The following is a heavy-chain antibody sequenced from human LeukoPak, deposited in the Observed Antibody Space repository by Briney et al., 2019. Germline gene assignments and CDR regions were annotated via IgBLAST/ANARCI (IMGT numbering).Heavy chain of an antibody. D-gene: IGHD1-1*01. J-gene: IGHJ4*02. CDR1: GFTFSSYS. CDR3: ARGTGTTGLGY. CDR2: ISNSNSTI. Sequence: GGSLGLSCAASGFTFSSYSMNWVRQAPGKGLEWVSYISNSNSTIYYSDSVKGRFTISRDNAKNSLYLQMNSLRAEDTAVYYCARGTGTTGLGYWGQGTLVTVSS. V-gene: IGHV3-48*04.